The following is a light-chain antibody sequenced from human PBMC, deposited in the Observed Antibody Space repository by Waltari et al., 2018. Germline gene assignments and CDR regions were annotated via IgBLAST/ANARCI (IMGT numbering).Light chain of an antibody. Sequence: QSALTQPASVSGSPGQSITIPCPGTSIDVGCSNLVPWYQQHPGKAPKLMIYEGSKRPSGVSNRFSGSKSGNTASLTISGLQAEDEADYYCCSYAGSSTHVVFGGGTKLTVL. V-gene: IGLV2-23*01. CDR3: CSYAGSSTHVV. J-gene: IGLJ2*01. CDR1: SIDVGCSNL. CDR2: EGS.